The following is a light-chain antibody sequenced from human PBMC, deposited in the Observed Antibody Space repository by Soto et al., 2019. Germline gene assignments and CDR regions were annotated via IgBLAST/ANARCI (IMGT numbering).Light chain of an antibody. J-gene: IGLJ1*01. CDR2: NNN. CDR1: RSNIGSQN. CDR3: AAWDDSLIGYV. Sequence: SVLTQPPSTSGTPGQRVTISYSGSRSNIGSQNVNWYQQLPGTAPKLLIYNNNQRPSGVPDRFSGSKSGTSASLAISGLQSDDEAAYYCAAWDDSLIGYVFGTGTKVTVL. V-gene: IGLV1-44*01.